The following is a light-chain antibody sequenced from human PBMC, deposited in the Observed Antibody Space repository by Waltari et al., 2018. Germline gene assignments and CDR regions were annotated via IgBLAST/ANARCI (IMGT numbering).Light chain of an antibody. Sequence: EIVLTQSPGTLSLSPGERATLSCRASQSGSSNYLAWYQQKPGQAPRLLIYGASSRATGIPARFSGSGSGTDFTLTISGLEPEDFAVYYCQQYSSSPLTFGQGTKVEI. CDR2: GAS. V-gene: IGKV3-20*01. CDR3: QQYSSSPLT. CDR1: QSGSSNY. J-gene: IGKJ1*01.